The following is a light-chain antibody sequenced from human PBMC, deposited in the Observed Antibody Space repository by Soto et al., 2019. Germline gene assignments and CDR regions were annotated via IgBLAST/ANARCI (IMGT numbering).Light chain of an antibody. CDR1: SSNIGAGYD. CDR2: GNS. V-gene: IGLV1-40*01. CDR3: QSYDRSLSGYVV. Sequence: QSVLTQPPSVSGAPGQRVTISCTGSSSNIGAGYDVHWYQQLPGTVPKLLIYGNSNRPSGVPDRFSGSNSGTSASLAITGLQAEDEADYYCQSYDRSLSGYVVFGGGTKLTVL. J-gene: IGLJ2*01.